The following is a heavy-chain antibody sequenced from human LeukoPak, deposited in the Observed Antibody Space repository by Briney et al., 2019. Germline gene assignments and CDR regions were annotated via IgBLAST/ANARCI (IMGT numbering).Heavy chain of an antibody. CDR2: IYYSGST. Sequence: SETLSLTCTVSGGSISSYYWSWIRQPPGKGLEWIGYIYYSGSTNYNPSLKSRVTISVDTSKNQFSLKLSSVTAADTAVYYCARHFADDSSGPEAFDIWGQGTMVTVSS. J-gene: IGHJ3*02. CDR1: GGSISSYY. D-gene: IGHD3-22*01. CDR3: ARHFADDSSGPEAFDI. V-gene: IGHV4-59*08.